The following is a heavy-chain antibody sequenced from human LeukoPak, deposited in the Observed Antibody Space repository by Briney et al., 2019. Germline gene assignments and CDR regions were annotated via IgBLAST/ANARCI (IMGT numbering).Heavy chain of an antibody. V-gene: IGHV3-21*01. CDR1: GFTFSSYS. D-gene: IGHD2-2*02. Sequence: PGGSLRLSCAASGFTFSSYSMNWVRQAPGKGLEWVSSISSSSSYIYYADSVKGRFSISRDHAKNSLYLQMNSLRDEDTAVYYCAREPGYCSSTTCYMVYGMDVWGQGTTVTVSS. CDR2: ISSSSSYI. CDR3: AREPGYCSSTTCYMVYGMDV. J-gene: IGHJ6*02.